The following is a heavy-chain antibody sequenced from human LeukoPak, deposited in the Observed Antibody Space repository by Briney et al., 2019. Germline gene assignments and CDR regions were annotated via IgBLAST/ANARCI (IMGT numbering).Heavy chain of an antibody. CDR2: IKKDGSEK. Sequence: GGSLRLSCAASGFTFSSYWMSWVRQAPGKGLEWVANIKKDGSEKYYVDSVKGRFTISRDNAKNSLYLQMNSLRAEDTAVYYCARPASSGWPYDAFDIWGQGTMVTVSS. D-gene: IGHD6-19*01. CDR1: GFTFSSYW. V-gene: IGHV3-7*01. CDR3: ARPASSGWPYDAFDI. J-gene: IGHJ3*02.